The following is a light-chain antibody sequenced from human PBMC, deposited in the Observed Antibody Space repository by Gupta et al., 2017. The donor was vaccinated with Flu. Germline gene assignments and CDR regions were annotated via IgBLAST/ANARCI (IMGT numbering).Light chain of an antibody. V-gene: IGKV3-20*01. Sequence: EIVLTQSPGTLSLSRGERATLSFRASQSVSSSYLAWYKPKPGQAPRLLIYGASSMATGITDRFSGSGDGTDIXLTMSRXELEDFAVYYCQQMTSEHPMYTFGXGTKVEIK. CDR2: GAS. CDR1: QSVSSSY. J-gene: IGKJ2*01. CDR3: QQMTSEHPMYT.